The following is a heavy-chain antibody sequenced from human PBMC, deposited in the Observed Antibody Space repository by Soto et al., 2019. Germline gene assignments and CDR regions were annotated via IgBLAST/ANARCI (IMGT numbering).Heavy chain of an antibody. D-gene: IGHD5-18*01. Sequence: QVQLVESGGGVVQPGRSLRLSCAASGFTFSSYATHWVRQAPGKGLEWVAVISYDGSNKYYADSVKGRFTISRDNSKNTLYLQMNSLRAEDTAVYYCARTSWIQRNWYFDYWGQGTLVTVSS. CDR1: GFTFSSYA. CDR2: ISYDGSNK. V-gene: IGHV3-30-3*01. J-gene: IGHJ4*02. CDR3: ARTSWIQRNWYFDY.